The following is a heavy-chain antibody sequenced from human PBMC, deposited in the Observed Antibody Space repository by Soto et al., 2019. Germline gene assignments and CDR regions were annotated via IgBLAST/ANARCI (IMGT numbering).Heavy chain of an antibody. Sequence: PSETLSLTCAVYGGSFSGYYWSWIRQPPGKGLEWIGEINHSGSTNYNPSLKSRVTISVDTSKNQFSLKLSSVTAADTAVYYCARRGFWSGYFGSGSFDYWGQGTLVTVSS. CDR2: INHSGST. J-gene: IGHJ4*02. CDR1: GGSFSGYY. D-gene: IGHD3-3*01. CDR3: ARRGFWSGYFGSGSFDY. V-gene: IGHV4-34*01.